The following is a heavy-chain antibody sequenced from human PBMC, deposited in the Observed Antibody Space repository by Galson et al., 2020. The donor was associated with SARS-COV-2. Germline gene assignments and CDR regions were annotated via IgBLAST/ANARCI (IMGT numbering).Heavy chain of an antibody. J-gene: IGHJ6*02. Sequence: GGSLRLSCAASGFTFSSYEMNWVRQAPGKGLEWVSYISSSGSTIYYADSVKGRFTISRDNAKNSLYLQMNSLRAEDTAVYYCARIHGYSSVWPPVYYYGMDVWGQGTTVTVSS. CDR1: GFTFSSYE. CDR2: ISSSGSTI. V-gene: IGHV3-48*03. CDR3: ARIHGYSSVWPPVYYYGMDV. D-gene: IGHD6-19*01.